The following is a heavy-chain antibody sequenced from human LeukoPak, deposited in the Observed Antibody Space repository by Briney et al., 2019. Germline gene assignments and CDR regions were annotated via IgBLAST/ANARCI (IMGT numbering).Heavy chain of an antibody. CDR2: INHSGST. D-gene: IGHD3-3*01. Sequence: PSETLSLTCAVYGGSFSGYYWSWIRQPPGKGLEWIGEINHSGSTNYNPSLKSRVTISVDTSKNQFSLKLSSVTAADTAVYYCARVDYDFWSGYYTPPIDWFDPWGQGTLVTVSS. CDR3: ARVDYDFWSGYYTPPIDWFDP. CDR1: GGSFSGYY. V-gene: IGHV4-34*01. J-gene: IGHJ5*02.